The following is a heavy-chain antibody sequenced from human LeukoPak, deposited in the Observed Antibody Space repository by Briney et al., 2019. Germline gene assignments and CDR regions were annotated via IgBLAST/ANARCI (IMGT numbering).Heavy chain of an antibody. V-gene: IGHV4-59*08. CDR2: IYYTGTT. CDR1: GGFTSSNY. CDR3: ARRWVYDKRAFDA. Sequence: SEGLSIPCTVAGGFTSSNYWRWIGRHPGKGGEGSVYIYYTGTTYSNPSLKSRVTISLDTSKNQFSLNLNSVTAADTAVYYCARRWVYDKRAFDAWGQGTMVTVSS. D-gene: IGHD3-16*01. J-gene: IGHJ3*01.